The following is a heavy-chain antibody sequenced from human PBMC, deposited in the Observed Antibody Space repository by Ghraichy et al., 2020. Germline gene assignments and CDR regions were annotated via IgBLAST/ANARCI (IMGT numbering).Heavy chain of an antibody. CDR2: ISGSGGST. CDR3: AKVPRSPMSQQWLDFYFDY. V-gene: IGHV3-23*01. Sequence: SCAASGFTFSSYAMSWVRQAPGKGLEWVSAISGSGGSTYYADSVKGRFTISRDNSKNTLYLQMNSLRAEDTAVYYCAKVPRSPMSQQWLDFYFDYWGQGTLVTVSS. D-gene: IGHD6-19*01. J-gene: IGHJ4*02. CDR1: GFTFSSYA.